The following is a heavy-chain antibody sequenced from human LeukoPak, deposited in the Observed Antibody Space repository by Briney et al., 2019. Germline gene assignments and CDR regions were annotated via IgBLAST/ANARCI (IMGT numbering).Heavy chain of an antibody. Sequence: GGSLRLSCAASGFTFDDYGMSWVRQAPGKGLEWVSGINWNGGSTGYADSVKGRSTISRDNAKNSLYLQMNSLRAEDTALYYCARDTSATGGIGAFDIWGQGTMVTVSS. CDR1: GFTFDDYG. CDR2: INWNGGST. V-gene: IGHV3-20*04. J-gene: IGHJ3*02. CDR3: ARDTSATGGIGAFDI. D-gene: IGHD3-16*01.